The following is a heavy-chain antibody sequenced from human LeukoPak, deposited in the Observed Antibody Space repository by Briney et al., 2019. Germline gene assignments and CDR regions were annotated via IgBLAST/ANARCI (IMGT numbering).Heavy chain of an antibody. CDR1: GGSISSSNW. J-gene: IGHJ4*02. CDR3: ARMVRGVTTFDY. D-gene: IGHD3-10*01. Sequence: SSGTLSLTCAASGGSISSSNWWSWVRQPPGKGLEWIGEIYHSGSTNYNPSLKSRVTISVDKSKNQFSLKLSSVTAADTAVYYCARMVRGVTTFDYWGQGTLVTVSS. CDR2: IYHSGST. V-gene: IGHV4-4*02.